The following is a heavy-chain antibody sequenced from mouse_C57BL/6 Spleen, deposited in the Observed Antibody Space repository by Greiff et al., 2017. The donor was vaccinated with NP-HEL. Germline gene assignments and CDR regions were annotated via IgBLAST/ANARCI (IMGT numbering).Heavy chain of an antibody. CDR1: GYAFSSSW. CDR2: IYPGDGDT. Sequence: LVESGPELVKPGASVKISCKASGYAFSSSWMNWVKQRPGKGLEWIGRIYPGDGDTNYNGKFKGKATLTADKSSSTAYMQLSSLTSEDSAVYFCARSGYYGSTYAMDYWGQGTSVTVSS. J-gene: IGHJ4*01. V-gene: IGHV1-82*01. CDR3: ARSGYYGSTYAMDY. D-gene: IGHD1-1*01.